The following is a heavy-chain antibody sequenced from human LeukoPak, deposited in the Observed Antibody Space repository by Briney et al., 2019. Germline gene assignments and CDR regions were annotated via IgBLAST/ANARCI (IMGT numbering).Heavy chain of an antibody. CDR1: GFTFSSYS. D-gene: IGHD6-19*01. Sequence: GGPLRLSCAASGFTFSSYSMNWVRRAPGKGLWWVSYISSSSSTIYYADSVKGRFTISRDNAKNSLYLQMNSLRDEDTAVYYCASIGWYSNEFDYWGQGTLVTVSS. J-gene: IGHJ4*02. CDR3: ASIGWYSNEFDY. CDR2: ISSSSSTI. V-gene: IGHV3-48*02.